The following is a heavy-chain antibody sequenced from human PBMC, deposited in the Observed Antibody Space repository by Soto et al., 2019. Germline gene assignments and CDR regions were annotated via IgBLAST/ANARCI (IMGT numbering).Heavy chain of an antibody. Sequence: SQTRSLTCAITGDRLSSNSPGWSCVSQSPSRGLEWLGRTYYRSKWYYEYAVSVRGRITINPDTSKNQYSLQLNSVTPEDTAVYFCARGEQYSGRIFDYWGQGTLVTVYS. V-gene: IGHV6-1*01. CDR1: GDRLSSNSPG. CDR2: TYYRSKWYY. D-gene: IGHD1-26*01. CDR3: ARGEQYSGRIFDY. J-gene: IGHJ4*01.